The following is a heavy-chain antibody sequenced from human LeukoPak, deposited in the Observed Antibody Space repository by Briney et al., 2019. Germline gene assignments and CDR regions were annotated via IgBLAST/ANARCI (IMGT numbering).Heavy chain of an antibody. CDR2: ISWNSGSI. V-gene: IGHV3-9*01. Sequence: PGRSLRLSCAASGFTFDDYAMHWVRQAPGKGLEWVSGISWNSGSIGYADSVKGRFAISRDNAKNSLYLQMNSLRAEDTALYYYAKDGPDSSGWYYFDYWGQGTLVTVSS. CDR3: AKDGPDSSGWYYFDY. D-gene: IGHD6-19*01. CDR1: GFTFDDYA. J-gene: IGHJ4*02.